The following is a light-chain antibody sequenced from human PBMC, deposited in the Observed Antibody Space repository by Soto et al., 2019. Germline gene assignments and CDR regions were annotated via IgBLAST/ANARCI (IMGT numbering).Light chain of an antibody. J-gene: IGKJ4*01. CDR3: QHSHSTPLT. Sequence: DIQMTQSPSSLSASVGDRVTITCRASQSVINHLNWYQQKPGKAPKLLIYAASSLQSGVPSRFSGSGSGTDFTLTISSLQPEDFATYSCQHSHSTPLTFGGGTKVDI. CDR1: QSVINH. V-gene: IGKV1-39*01. CDR2: AAS.